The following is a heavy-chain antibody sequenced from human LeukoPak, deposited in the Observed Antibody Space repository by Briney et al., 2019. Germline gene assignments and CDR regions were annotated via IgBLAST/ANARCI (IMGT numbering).Heavy chain of an antibody. V-gene: IGHV4-34*01. CDR2: INHSGST. J-gene: IGHJ4*02. CDR3: ARHSLDYVWGSYRSGDYFDY. CDR1: GGSFSGYY. D-gene: IGHD3-16*02. Sequence: PSETLSLTCAVYGGSFSGYYWSWIRQPPGKGLEWIGEINHSGSTNYNPSLKSRVTISVDTSKNQFSLKLSSVTAADTAVYYCARHSLDYVWGSYRSGDYFDYWGQGTLVTVSS.